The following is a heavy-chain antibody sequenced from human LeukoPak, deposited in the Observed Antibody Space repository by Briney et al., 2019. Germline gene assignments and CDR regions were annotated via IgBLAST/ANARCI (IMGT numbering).Heavy chain of an antibody. CDR1: GLIFSNAW. V-gene: IGHV3-15*01. CDR3: TKYRYSYDVTGYSYFDY. CDR2: IISRTRGGAT. J-gene: IGHJ4*02. Sequence: GGSLRLSCTASGLIFSNAWMSWVRQAPGKGREWVGRIISRTRGGATYYAAPVRGRFTISRDNSQNTLYLQMNSLKTEDTAVYYCTKYRYSYDVTGYSYFDYWGQGIPVTVSS. D-gene: IGHD3-22*01.